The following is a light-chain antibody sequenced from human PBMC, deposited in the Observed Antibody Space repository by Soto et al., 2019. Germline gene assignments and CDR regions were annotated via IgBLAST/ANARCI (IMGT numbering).Light chain of an antibody. CDR2: EVS. CDR1: SSDVGSYIY. V-gene: IGLV2-8*01. CDR3: SSNAGSNNLV. J-gene: IGLJ3*02. Sequence: QSALTQPPSASGSPGQSVTISCTGISSDVGSYIYVSWYQQHPGKAPKLLIYEVSKRPPGVPDRFSGFMSGNTASLTVSGLQDEADADYYCSSNAGSNNLVFGGGTKLTV.